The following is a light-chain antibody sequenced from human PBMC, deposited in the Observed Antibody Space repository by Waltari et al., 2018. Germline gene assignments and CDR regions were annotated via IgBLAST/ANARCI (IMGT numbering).Light chain of an antibody. CDR3: QQSYATPVT. V-gene: IGKV1-39*01. J-gene: IGKJ1*01. CDR2: AAS. Sequence: DIQMTQSPSSLSASVGDRVTITCRASQSISNYLNWYQQKPGKAPKLLIYAASSFQSGVPSRFSVSVSGTDFTITISRLQPEDFATYYCQQSYATPVTFGQGTKVEIK. CDR1: QSISNY.